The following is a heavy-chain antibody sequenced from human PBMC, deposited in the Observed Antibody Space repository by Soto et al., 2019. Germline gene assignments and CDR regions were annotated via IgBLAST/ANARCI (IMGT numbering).Heavy chain of an antibody. Sequence: PGESLKISCKGSGYSFTSYWISWVRQMPGKGLEWMGRIDPSDSYTNYSPSFQGHVTISADKSISTAYLQWSSLKASDTAIYYCARTAAAGKYYYGVDVWSQGTTVTVSS. CDR1: GYSFTSYW. V-gene: IGHV5-10-1*01. D-gene: IGHD6-13*01. J-gene: IGHJ6*02. CDR2: IDPSDSYT. CDR3: ARTAAAGKYYYGVDV.